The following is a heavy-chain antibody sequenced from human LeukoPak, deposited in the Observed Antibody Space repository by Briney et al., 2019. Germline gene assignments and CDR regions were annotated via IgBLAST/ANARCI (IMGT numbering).Heavy chain of an antibody. CDR3: TIMHRYYDGSGYWVQ. CDR1: GFTFSSYA. J-gene: IGHJ4*02. V-gene: IGHV3-23*01. Sequence: PGGPLRLSCAASGFTFSSYAMSWVRQAPGKGLEWVSGISTSGGSTSYADSVKGRFTISRDNPRNTLYMQMNSVRAEGTAVYYCTIMHRYYDGSGYWVQWGQGTLVTVSS. D-gene: IGHD3-22*01. CDR2: ISTSGGST.